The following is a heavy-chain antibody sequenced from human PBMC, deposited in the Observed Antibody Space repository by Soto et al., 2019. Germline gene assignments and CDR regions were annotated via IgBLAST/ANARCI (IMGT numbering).Heavy chain of an antibody. CDR3: ARGPRGIYGNDH. D-gene: IGHD2-8*02. V-gene: IGHV3-64D*08. J-gene: IGHJ5*02. CDR1: GFTFSTYA. CDR2: ISGNGGTT. Sequence: GGSLRLSCPASGFTFSTYAMHWVRQTPGKGLEYVSTISGNGGTTYYADSAKGRFTISRDNSKNTLYLQMSSLRAEDTAMYYCARGPRGIYGNDHWGQGALVTVSS.